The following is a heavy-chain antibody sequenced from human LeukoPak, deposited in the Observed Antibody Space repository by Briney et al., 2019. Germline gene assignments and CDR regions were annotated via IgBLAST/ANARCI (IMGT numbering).Heavy chain of an antibody. J-gene: IGHJ4*02. CDR1: GFTFSSYW. CDR3: AREGIAVAATDY. CDR2: INSDGSST. Sequence: GGSLRLSCAASGFTFSSYWMHWARQAPGKGLVWVSRINSDGSSTSYADSVKGRFTISRDNAKNTLYLQMNSLRAEDTAVYYCAREGIAVAATDYWGQGTLVTVSS. D-gene: IGHD6-19*01. V-gene: IGHV3-74*01.